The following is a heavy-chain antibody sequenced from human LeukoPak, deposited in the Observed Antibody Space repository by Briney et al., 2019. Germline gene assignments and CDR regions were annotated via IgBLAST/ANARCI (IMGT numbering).Heavy chain of an antibody. CDR2: IKYDGSAK. D-gene: IGHD2-2*01. CDR1: GFTFSSYW. V-gene: IGHV3-7*01. Sequence: PGGSLRLSCAASGFTFSSYWMTWVRQPPGKGLEWVANIKYDGSAKYYGDSVKGRFTISRDNTKNSLYLQMNSLRAEDTAVYYCARVIVLVEGASDRFDYWGQGTPATVHS. J-gene: IGHJ4*02. CDR3: ARVIVLVEGASDRFDY.